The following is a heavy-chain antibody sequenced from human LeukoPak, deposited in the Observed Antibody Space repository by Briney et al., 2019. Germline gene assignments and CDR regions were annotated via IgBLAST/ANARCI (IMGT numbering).Heavy chain of an antibody. CDR1: GGTFSSYA. Sequence: ASVKVSRKASGGTFSSYAISWVRQAPGQGLEWMGGIIPIFGTANYAQKFQGRVTITADESTSTAYMELSSLRSEDTAVYYCARLLGNQRTNWGQGTLVTVSS. CDR2: IIPIFGTA. CDR3: ARLLGNQRTN. J-gene: IGHJ4*02. V-gene: IGHV1-69*13. D-gene: IGHD2-2*01.